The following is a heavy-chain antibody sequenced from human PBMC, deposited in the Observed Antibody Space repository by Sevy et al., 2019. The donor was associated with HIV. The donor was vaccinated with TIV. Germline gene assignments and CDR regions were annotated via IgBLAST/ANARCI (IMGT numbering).Heavy chain of an antibody. V-gene: IGHV5-51*01. CDR2: IYPDDSHT. Sequence: GESLKISCKGSGYSFTDHWLGWVRQMPGKGLEWMGIIYPDDSHTRYSPSFQGQVTISADTAIGTAYLPWSSLRPSDTAMYYCARGSYDSSGHYYGFYYWGQGTLVTVSS. CDR1: GYSFTDHW. J-gene: IGHJ4*02. D-gene: IGHD3-22*01. CDR3: ARGSYDSSGHYYGFYY.